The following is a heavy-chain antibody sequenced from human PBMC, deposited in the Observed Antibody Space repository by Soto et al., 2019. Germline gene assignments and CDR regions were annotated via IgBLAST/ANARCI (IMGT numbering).Heavy chain of an antibody. CDR3: HGYGY. Sequence: EVQLVESGGGLIQPGGSLRLSCVICEFTVSSTNYMSWVRQAPGKGLEWVSVIYSGGTTFYEDSVKGRFTISRDNSKNTLYLQMNSLRAEDTAVYYCHGYGYWGQGTLVTVSA. J-gene: IGHJ4*02. V-gene: IGHV3-53*01. D-gene: IGHD5-12*01. CDR1: EFTVSSTNY. CDR2: IYSGGTT.